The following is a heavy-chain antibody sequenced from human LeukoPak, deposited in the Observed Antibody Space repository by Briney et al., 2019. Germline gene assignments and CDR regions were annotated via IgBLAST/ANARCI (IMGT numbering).Heavy chain of an antibody. CDR1: GGSISNYY. D-gene: IGHD2-2*01. CDR2: IYYSGNT. V-gene: IGHV4-59*01. J-gene: IGHJ4*02. Sequence: KPSETLSLTCTVPGGSISNYYWSWIRQPPGKGLECIGYIYYSGNTNYNPSLKSRVTISVDTSKNQFSLKLNFVTAADTAVYYCARVRYCSTNRCYDREFDNWGQGTLVTVSS. CDR3: ARVRYCSTNRCYDREFDN.